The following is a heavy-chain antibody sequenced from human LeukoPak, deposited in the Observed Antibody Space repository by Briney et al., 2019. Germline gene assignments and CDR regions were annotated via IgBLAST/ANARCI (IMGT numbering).Heavy chain of an antibody. V-gene: IGHV5-51*01. CDR3: ARIEGSTFDY. CDR2: IYPGDSES. J-gene: IGHJ4*02. Sequence: GESLKISCKGSGYTFTGYWIGWVRQMPGKGLEWMGIIYPGDSESKYRPSLQGQVTISVDKSINTAYLLWSSLKASDTAIYYCARIEGSTFDYWGQGTLVTVSS. CDR1: GYTFTGYW.